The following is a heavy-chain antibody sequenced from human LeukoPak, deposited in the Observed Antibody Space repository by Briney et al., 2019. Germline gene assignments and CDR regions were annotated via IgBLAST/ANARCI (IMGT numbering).Heavy chain of an antibody. CDR1: GGSISSSTYY. CDR2: IYYGGST. J-gene: IGHJ4*02. D-gene: IGHD2-2*01. Sequence: PSETLSLTCTVSGGSISSSTYYWGWIRQPPGKGLEWIGNIYYGGSTFYNPSLKSRVTISLDTSKNQFSLKLSSVTAADTAVYFCARQCSSTSCCSYWGQGTLVTVSS. CDR3: ARQCSSTSCCSY. V-gene: IGHV4-39*01.